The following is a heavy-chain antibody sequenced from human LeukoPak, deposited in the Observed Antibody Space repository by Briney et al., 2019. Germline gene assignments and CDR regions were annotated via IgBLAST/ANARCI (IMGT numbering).Heavy chain of an antibody. CDR2: IYTSGST. J-gene: IGHJ6*03. V-gene: IGHV4-61*02. CDR3: ARVYCSGGSCSAPRAYYYYMDV. CDR1: GGSISSGSYY. D-gene: IGHD2-15*01. Sequence: SQTLSLTCTVSGGSISSGSYYWSWIRQPAGKGLEWIGRIYTSGSTNYNPSLKSRVTMSVDTSKNQFSLKLSSVTAAATAVYYCARVYCSGGSCSAPRAYYYYMDVWGKGTTVTVSS.